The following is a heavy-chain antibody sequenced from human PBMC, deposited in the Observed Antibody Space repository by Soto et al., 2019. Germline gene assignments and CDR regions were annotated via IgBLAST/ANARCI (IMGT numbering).Heavy chain of an antibody. J-gene: IGHJ4*02. CDR2: ISGSGGST. D-gene: IGHD2-15*01. CDR1: GFTFSSYA. V-gene: IGHV3-23*01. Sequence: GGSLRLSCAASGFTFSSYAMSWVRQAPGKGLEWVSAISGSGGSTYYADSVKGRFTVSRDNSKNTLYLRMNSLRAEDTALYYCAKSRPLRYCSGGSCANFDYWGQGTLVTVSS. CDR3: AKSRPLRYCSGGSCANFDY.